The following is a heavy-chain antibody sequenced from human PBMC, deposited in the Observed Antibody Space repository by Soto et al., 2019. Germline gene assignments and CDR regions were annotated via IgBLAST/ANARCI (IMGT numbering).Heavy chain of an antibody. Sequence: GSLRLSCAASGFTVSSNYMSWVRQAPGKGLEWVSVIYSGGSTYYADSVKGRFTISRDNSKNTLYLQMNSLRAEDTAVYYCARDGYSSGWSHNWFDPWGQGTLVTVSS. D-gene: IGHD6-19*01. CDR3: ARDGYSSGWSHNWFDP. V-gene: IGHV3-53*01. CDR2: IYSGGST. CDR1: GFTVSSNY. J-gene: IGHJ5*02.